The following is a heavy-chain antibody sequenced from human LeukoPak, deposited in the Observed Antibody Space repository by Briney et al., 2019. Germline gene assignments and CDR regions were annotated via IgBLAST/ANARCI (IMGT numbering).Heavy chain of an antibody. V-gene: IGHV3-30*18. Sequence: PGRSLRLSCAASGFTFSSYGMHWVRQVPGKGLEWVAVISYDGSNKYYADSVKGRFTISRDNSKNTLYLQMNSLRAEDTAVYYCAKDQGGGYYDFWSGYTDWGQETLVTVSS. D-gene: IGHD3-3*01. CDR2: ISYDGSNK. CDR3: AKDQGGGYYDFWSGYTD. J-gene: IGHJ4*02. CDR1: GFTFSSYG.